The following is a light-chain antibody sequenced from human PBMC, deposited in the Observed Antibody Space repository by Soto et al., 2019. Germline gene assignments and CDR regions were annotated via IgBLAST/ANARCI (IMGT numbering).Light chain of an antibody. J-gene: IGKJ2*01. CDR3: QQYNSYPYV. V-gene: IGKV1-5*03. CDR1: QNIFRW. Sequence: DIQMTQSPSTLSASVGDRVTITCRASQNIFRWLAWYQQKPGKVPKLLIYKASTLESGVPSRFSGSGYGTEFTLTISSLQSDDFATYYCQQYNSYPYVFGQGTKLET. CDR2: KAS.